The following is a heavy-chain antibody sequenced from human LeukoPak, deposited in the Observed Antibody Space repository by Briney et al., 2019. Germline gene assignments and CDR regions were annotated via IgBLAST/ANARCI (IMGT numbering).Heavy chain of an antibody. CDR3: ASSGSYRFDY. CDR1: GFIVSDYY. Sequence: GESLRLSCAASGFIVSDYYMSWVRQAPGRGLEWVSYLGNDDANQVVYYADSVKGRFTISRDNAKNSLYLQMNSLRDEDTAVYYCASSGSYRFDYWGQGTLVTVSS. V-gene: IGHV3-11*04. D-gene: IGHD1-26*01. J-gene: IGHJ4*02. CDR2: LGNDDANQVV.